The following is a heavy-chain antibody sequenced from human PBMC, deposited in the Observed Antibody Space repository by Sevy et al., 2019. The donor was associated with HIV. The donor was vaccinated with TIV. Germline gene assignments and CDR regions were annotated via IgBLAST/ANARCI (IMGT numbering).Heavy chain of an antibody. J-gene: IGHJ4*02. CDR3: ARDGDDSNYEGSLDY. Sequence: GGSLRLSCVASGFTVSSNYMSWVRQAPGKGLEWVSVIYSGGSTYYADSVKGRFTISRDNSKNTLYLQMNSLRAEDTAVYYCARDGDDSNYEGSLDYWGQGTLVTVSS. CDR1: GFTVSSNY. D-gene: IGHD4-4*01. CDR2: IYSGGST. V-gene: IGHV3-53*01.